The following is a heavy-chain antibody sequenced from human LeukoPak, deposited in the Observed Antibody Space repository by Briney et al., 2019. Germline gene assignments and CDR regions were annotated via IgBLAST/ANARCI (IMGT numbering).Heavy chain of an antibody. J-gene: IGHJ4*01. CDR3: ARDRGYSYGYVSDY. CDR1: GGSISSGGYS. CDR2: IYYSGST. Sequence: SETLSLTCAVSGGSISSGGYSWSWIRQPPGKGLEWIGYIYYSGSTYYNPSLKSRVTISVDTSKNQFSLKLSSVTAADTAVYYCARDRGYSYGYVSDYWGQGTLVTVSS. V-gene: IGHV4-30-4*07. D-gene: IGHD5-18*01.